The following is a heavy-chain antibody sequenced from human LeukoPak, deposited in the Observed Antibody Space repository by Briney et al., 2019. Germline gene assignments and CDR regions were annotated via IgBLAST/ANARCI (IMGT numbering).Heavy chain of an antibody. CDR2: ISSSGSTI. CDR3: ASERSDYGDYVYY. V-gene: IGHV3-11*04. D-gene: IGHD4-17*01. Sequence: GGPVRLFCAVCGFPLKDYYMSGLRQAPGKGLEWVSYISSSGSTIYYAVSVKGRFTISRDNAKNSLYLQMNSLRAEDTAVYYCASERSDYGDYVYYWGQGTLVTVSS. J-gene: IGHJ4*02. CDR1: GFPLKDYY.